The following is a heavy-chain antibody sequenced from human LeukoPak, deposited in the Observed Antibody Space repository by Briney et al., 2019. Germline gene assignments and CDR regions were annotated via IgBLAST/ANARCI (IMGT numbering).Heavy chain of an antibody. CDR2: TIPNSGTT. CDR3: ARNFHEGRRYDSRGYRNDEPFAP. Sequence: APVKVSSKAPGYIFAPHILHWVGQALGQGHEWMGWTIPNSGTTDYAQKFQGRVIKTRDLSISTSYMELSSLRSDDTAVYYCARNFHEGRRYDSRGYRNDEPFAPWGQGTLVTVSS. D-gene: IGHD3-22*01. J-gene: IGHJ5*02. V-gene: IGHV1-2*02. CDR1: GYIFAPHI.